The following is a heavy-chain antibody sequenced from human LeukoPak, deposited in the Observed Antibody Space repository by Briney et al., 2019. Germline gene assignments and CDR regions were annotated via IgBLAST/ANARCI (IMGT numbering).Heavy chain of an antibody. CDR2: IVGSGSST. D-gene: IGHD6-6*01. CDR1: GFTFRNYA. Sequence: GGSLRPSCAASGFTFRNYAMSWVRQAPGKGLEWVSAIVGSGSSTYYADSVKGRFTISRDNSKNTLYLQLNRLRAEDTAVYYCARSQCCSSTYYGMDVWGQGTTVTVSS. V-gene: IGHV3-23*01. CDR3: ARSQCCSSTYYGMDV. J-gene: IGHJ6*02.